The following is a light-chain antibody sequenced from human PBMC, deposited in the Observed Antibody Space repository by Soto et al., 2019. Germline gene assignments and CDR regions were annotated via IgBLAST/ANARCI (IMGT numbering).Light chain of an antibody. V-gene: IGKV3-15*01. CDR2: GAS. J-gene: IGKJ1*01. Sequence: EIVMTQSPATLSVSPGERATLSCRASQSVSSNLACYQQKPGQAPSLLIYGASARATGIPARFSGSGSGTEFTLTISSLQSEDFVVYYCQQYNNWWTFGQGTKVEIK. CDR1: QSVSSN. CDR3: QQYNNWWT.